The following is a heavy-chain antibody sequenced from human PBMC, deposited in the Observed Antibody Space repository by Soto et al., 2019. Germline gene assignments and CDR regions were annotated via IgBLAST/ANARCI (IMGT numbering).Heavy chain of an antibody. J-gene: IGHJ6*02. CDR3: ARQLIAARSYYYYYGMDV. D-gene: IGHD6-6*01. CDR2: IYPGDSDT. Sequence: GESLKISCKGSGYSFTSYWIGWVRQTPGKGLEWMGIIYPGDSDTRYSPSFQGQVTISADKSISTAYLQWSSLKASDTAMYYCARQLIAARSYYYYYGMDVWGQGTTVTVSS. V-gene: IGHV5-51*01. CDR1: GYSFTSYW.